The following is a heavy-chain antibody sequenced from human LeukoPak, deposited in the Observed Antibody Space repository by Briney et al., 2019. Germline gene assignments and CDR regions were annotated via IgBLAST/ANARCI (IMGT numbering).Heavy chain of an antibody. CDR3: AGLRPEDY. V-gene: IGHV3-21*01. Sequence: PGGSLRLSCAASGFTFSSYSMNWVRQAPGKGLEWVSSISSSSSYIYYADSVKGRFTISRDNSKNTLYLQMNSLRAEDTAVYYCAGLRPEDYWGQGTLVTVSS. D-gene: IGHD5-18*01. CDR2: ISSSSSYI. J-gene: IGHJ4*02. CDR1: GFTFSSYS.